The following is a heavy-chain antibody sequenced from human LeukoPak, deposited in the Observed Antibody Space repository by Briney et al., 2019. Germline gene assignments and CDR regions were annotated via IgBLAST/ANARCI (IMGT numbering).Heavy chain of an antibody. V-gene: IGHV1-18*01. CDR3: AGVHLPGRKSLLWFGEPRAFDI. CDR2: ISAYNGNT. CDR1: GYTFTSYG. Sequence: ASVKVSCKASGYTFTSYGISWVRQAPGQGLEWMGWISAYNGNTNYAQKLQGRVTMTTDTSTSTAYMELRSLRSDDTAVYYCAGVHLPGRKSLLWFGEPRAFDIWGQGTMVTVSS. D-gene: IGHD3-10*01. J-gene: IGHJ3*02.